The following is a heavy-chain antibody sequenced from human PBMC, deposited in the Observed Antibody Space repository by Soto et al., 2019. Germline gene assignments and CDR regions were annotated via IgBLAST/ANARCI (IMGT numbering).Heavy chain of an antibody. V-gene: IGHV4-4*07. D-gene: IGHD3-22*01. J-gene: IGHJ4*02. Sequence: SETLSLTCTVSGGSISSYYWSWIRQPAGKVLEWIGRIYTSGSTNYNPSLKSRVTMSVDTSKNQFSLKLSSVTAADTAVYYCARDADYYDSSGYSHFDYWGQGTLVNVSS. CDR1: GGSISSYY. CDR2: IYTSGST. CDR3: ARDADYYDSSGYSHFDY.